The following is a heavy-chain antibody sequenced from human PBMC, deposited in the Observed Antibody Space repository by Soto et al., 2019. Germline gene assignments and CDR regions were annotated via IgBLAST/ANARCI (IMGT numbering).Heavy chain of an antibody. Sequence: PSETLSLTCAVYGGSFSGYYWSWIRQPPGKGLEWIGEINHSGGTNYNPSLKSRVTISVDTSKNQFSLKLSSVTAADTAVYYCARTGYYCSGGSCYSLRYYYYGMDVWGQGTTVTVSS. CDR1: GGSFSGYY. CDR2: INHSGGT. D-gene: IGHD2-15*01. J-gene: IGHJ6*02. V-gene: IGHV4-34*01. CDR3: ARTGYYCSGGSCYSLRYYYYGMDV.